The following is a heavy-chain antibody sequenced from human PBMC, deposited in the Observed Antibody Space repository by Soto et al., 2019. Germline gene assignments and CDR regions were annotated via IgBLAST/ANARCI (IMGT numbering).Heavy chain of an antibody. V-gene: IGHV3-30-3*01. J-gene: IGHJ4*02. D-gene: IGHD5-18*01. CDR2: ISYDGSNK. CDR1: QFTFSTYA. Sequence: QVQLVESGGGVVQPGRSLSLSCAASQFTFSTYAMHWVRQAPGKGLEWVAVISYDGSNKYYADSVKGRFTISRDNAKKTLYLQMNSLRAEDTAVYSCARERYSYGYLAYFDYWGQGTLVTVSS. CDR3: ARERYSYGYLAYFDY.